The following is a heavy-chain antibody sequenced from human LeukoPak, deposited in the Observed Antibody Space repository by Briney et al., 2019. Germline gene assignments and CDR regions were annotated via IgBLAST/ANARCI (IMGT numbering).Heavy chain of an antibody. CDR3: ARGTRSGPVEDY. V-gene: IGHV1-3*01. Sequence: ASVKVSCKASGYTFTSYAMHWVRQAPGQRLEWMGWINAGNGNTKYSQKFQGRVTITRDISASTAYMELSSLRSEDTAVYYCARGTRSGPVEDYWGQGTLVTVSS. CDR2: INAGNGNT. J-gene: IGHJ4*02. CDR1: GYTFTSYA. D-gene: IGHD3-10*01.